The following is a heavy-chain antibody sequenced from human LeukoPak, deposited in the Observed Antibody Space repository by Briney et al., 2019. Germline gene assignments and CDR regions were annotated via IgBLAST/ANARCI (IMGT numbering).Heavy chain of an antibody. CDR1: GFTFSSYA. V-gene: IGHV3-21*01. CDR2: ISSSSSYK. CDR3: ARDMGELLQNYFQH. Sequence: GGSLRLSCAASGFTFSSYAMSWVRQAPGKGLEWVSSISSSSSYKYYADSVKGRFTISRDNAKNSLYLQMDSLRAEDTAVYYCARDMGELLQNYFQHWGQGTLVTVS. J-gene: IGHJ1*01. D-gene: IGHD1-26*01.